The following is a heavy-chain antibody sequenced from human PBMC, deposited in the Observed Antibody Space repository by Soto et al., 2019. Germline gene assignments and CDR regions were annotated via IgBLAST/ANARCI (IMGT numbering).Heavy chain of an antibody. V-gene: IGHV4-31*03. CDR2: IYYSGST. Sequence: QVQLQESGPGLVKPSQTLSLTCTVSGGSISRGGYYWSWLRQHPGKGLEWIGYIYYSGSTYYNPSLKSRVTISVDTSKNQFSLKLSSVTAADTAVYYCARVGGINWFDPWGQGTLVTVSS. J-gene: IGHJ5*02. CDR3: ARVGGINWFDP. CDR1: GGSISRGGYY. D-gene: IGHD3-16*01.